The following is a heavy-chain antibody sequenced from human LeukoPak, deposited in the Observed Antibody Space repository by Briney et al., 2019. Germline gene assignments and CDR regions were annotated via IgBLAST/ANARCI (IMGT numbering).Heavy chain of an antibody. CDR2: ISGDGTST. J-gene: IGHJ4*02. V-gene: IGHV3-43*02. CDR1: GFTFDDYA. CDR3: AKDRQGYCSGGSCYYFDY. D-gene: IGHD2-15*01. Sequence: GGSLRLSCAASGFTFDDYAMHWVRQAPGKGLAWVSTISGDGTSTYYADSVKGRFSVSRDNSKNSLYLQMNSLRTEDTALYYCAKDRQGYCSGGSCYYFDYWGQGTLVTVSS.